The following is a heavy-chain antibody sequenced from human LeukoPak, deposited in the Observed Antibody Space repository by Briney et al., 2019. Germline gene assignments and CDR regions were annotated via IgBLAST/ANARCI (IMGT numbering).Heavy chain of an antibody. D-gene: IGHD2-15*01. V-gene: IGHV1-3*04. Sequence: ASVKVSCKASGYTFTDYAMHWVRQAPGERLEWMGWINTGKGNTKYSQKFQGRVTIAMDTSASTAYMELSSLRSEDTAVYYCARDHVVGLAPFDPWGQGTLVTVSS. J-gene: IGHJ5*02. CDR2: INTGKGNT. CDR3: ARDHVVGLAPFDP. CDR1: GYTFTDYA.